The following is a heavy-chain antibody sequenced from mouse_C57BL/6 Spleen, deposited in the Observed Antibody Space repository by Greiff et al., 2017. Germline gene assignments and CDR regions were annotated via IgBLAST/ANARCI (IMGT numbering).Heavy chain of an antibody. J-gene: IGHJ3*01. CDR1: GYAFSSSW. V-gene: IGHV1-82*01. CDR3: ARDGLWSFAY. CDR2: IYPGDGDT. D-gene: IGHD1-1*02. Sequence: VQRVESGPELVKPGASVKISCKASGYAFSSSWMNWVKQRPGKGLEWIGRIYPGDGDTNYNGKFKGKATLTADKSSSTAYMQLSSLTSEDSAVYCCARDGLWSFAYWGQGTLVTVSA.